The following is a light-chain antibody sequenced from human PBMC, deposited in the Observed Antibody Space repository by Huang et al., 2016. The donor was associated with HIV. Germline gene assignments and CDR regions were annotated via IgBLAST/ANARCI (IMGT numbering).Light chain of an antibody. J-gene: IGKJ1*01. V-gene: IGKV1-39*01. CDR3: QQSQNTPWT. CDR2: IAT. Sequence: DIQMTQSPSSLSASIGDRVTMTCRASHNINSNLNWYQQKPGKAPKLLIFIATDLASGGPSRFSGSGSGTHFTLTINGLQPEDLATYFCQQSQNTPWTFGQGSRLEIK. CDR1: HNINSN.